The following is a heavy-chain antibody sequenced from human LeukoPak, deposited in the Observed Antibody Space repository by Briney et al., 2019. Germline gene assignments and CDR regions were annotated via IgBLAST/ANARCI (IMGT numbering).Heavy chain of an antibody. CDR2: IKPNSGGT. CDR3: ARELYDTLTGYYNGLDY. J-gene: IGHJ4*02. V-gene: IGHV1-2*02. D-gene: IGHD3-9*01. CDR1: GYTFTGYY. Sequence: ASVKVSCKASGYTFTGYYMHWVRQAPLQGLEWMGWIKPNSGGTNYAQKFQGRATMTRDTSISTAYMELSRLRSDDTAVYYCARELYDTLTGYYNGLDYWGQGTLVTVSS.